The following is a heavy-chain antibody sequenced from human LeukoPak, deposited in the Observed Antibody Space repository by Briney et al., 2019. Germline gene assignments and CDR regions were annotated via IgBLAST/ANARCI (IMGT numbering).Heavy chain of an antibody. CDR1: GFTFSSYA. CDR2: ISYDGSNK. D-gene: IGHD6-19*01. J-gene: IGHJ4*02. Sequence: GGSLRLSCAASGFTFSSYAMHRVRQAPGKGLEWVAVISYDGSNKYYADSVKGRFTISRDNSKNTLYLQMNSLRAEDAAVYYCARGYSSGWYYNDYWGQGTLVTVSS. V-gene: IGHV3-30-3*01. CDR3: ARGYSSGWYYNDY.